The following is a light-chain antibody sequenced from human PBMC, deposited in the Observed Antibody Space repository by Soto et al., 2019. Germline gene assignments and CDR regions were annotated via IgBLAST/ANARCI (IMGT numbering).Light chain of an antibody. V-gene: IGLV1-44*01. CDR2: SNN. CDR3: AAWDDSLNGWV. J-gene: IGLJ3*02. Sequence: QSVLTQPPSASGTPGQRVTISCSGSTSNIGSNTVNWYQQLPGTAPKLLIYSNNQRPSGVPDRFSVSKSGTSASLAISGLQSEDEADYYCAAWDDSLNGWVFGGGTKVTV. CDR1: TSNIGSNT.